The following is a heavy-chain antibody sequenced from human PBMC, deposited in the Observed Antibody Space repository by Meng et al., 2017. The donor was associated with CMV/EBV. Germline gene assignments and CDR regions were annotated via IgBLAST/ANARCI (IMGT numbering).Heavy chain of an antibody. CDR1: GYTFTGYY. D-gene: IGHD1-26*01. CDR2: INPNSGGT. Sequence: QRVQSGGEGKSPGASGKVSCKAPGYTFTGYYMHWVRQAPGQGLEWMGWINPNSGGTNYAQKFQGRVTMTRDTSISTAYMELSSLRSDDTAVYYCASEGARVGATPFDYWGQGTLVTVSS. J-gene: IGHJ4*02. CDR3: ASEGARVGATPFDY. V-gene: IGHV1-2*02.